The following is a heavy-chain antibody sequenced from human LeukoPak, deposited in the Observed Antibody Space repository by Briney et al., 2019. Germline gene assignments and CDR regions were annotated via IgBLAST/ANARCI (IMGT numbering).Heavy chain of an antibody. CDR2: IILVFGTT. CDR3: ARCSPGDSSNFYAVLQY. J-gene: IGHJ4*02. V-gene: IGHV1-69*06. Sequence: ASVKVSCKASGYTFTSYGISWVRLTPGQGLEWLGGIILVFGTTTYAQKFQAKVTITADKSTNTAYLEISSLTSDDTAVYYCARCSPGDSSNFYAVLQYWGQGTQVTVST. D-gene: IGHD3-22*01. CDR1: GYTFTSYG.